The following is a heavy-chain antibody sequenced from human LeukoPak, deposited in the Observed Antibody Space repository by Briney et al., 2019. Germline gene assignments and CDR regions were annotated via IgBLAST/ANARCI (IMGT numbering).Heavy chain of an antibody. V-gene: IGHV4-61*03. Sequence: SETLSLTCTVSGGSVSSGSYYWSWIRQPPTKGLEWIGYVYYNGNTNYSPSLKSRVTISLDTSKNHFSLKLSSVTAADPAVYYCARQSNLYCTGGSCYPQFEFDYWGQGTLVTVSS. J-gene: IGHJ4*02. CDR3: ARQSNLYCTGGSCYPQFEFDY. D-gene: IGHD2-15*01. CDR2: VYYNGNT. CDR1: GGSVSSGSYY.